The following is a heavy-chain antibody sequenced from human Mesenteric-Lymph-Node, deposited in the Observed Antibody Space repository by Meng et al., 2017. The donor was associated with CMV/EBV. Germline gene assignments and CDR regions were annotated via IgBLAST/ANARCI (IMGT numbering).Heavy chain of an antibody. D-gene: IGHD3-3*01. J-gene: IGHJ5*02. CDR3: ARGGYYDFWSGLRNNWFDP. CDR2: MNPNSGNT. CDR1: FTSYD. Sequence: FTSYDINWVRQATGQGLEWMGWMNPNSGNTGYAQKFQGRVTMTRNTSISTAYMELSSLRSEDTAVYYCARGGYYDFWSGLRNNWFDPWGQGTLVTVSS. V-gene: IGHV1-8*01.